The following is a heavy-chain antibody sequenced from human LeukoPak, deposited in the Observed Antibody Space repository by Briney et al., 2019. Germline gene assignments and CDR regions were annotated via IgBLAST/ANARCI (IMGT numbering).Heavy chain of an antibody. J-gene: IGHJ4*02. CDR3: ARDGIDY. Sequence: PGGSLRLSCAASGLTFSSYWMSWVRQAPGKGLEWVANIKQGGSEKYYVDSVKGRFSISRDDAKSSVYLQMNSLRAEDTAVYYCARDGIDYWGQGTLVTVSS. D-gene: IGHD2-15*01. CDR1: GLTFSSYW. CDR2: IKQGGSEK. V-gene: IGHV3-7*04.